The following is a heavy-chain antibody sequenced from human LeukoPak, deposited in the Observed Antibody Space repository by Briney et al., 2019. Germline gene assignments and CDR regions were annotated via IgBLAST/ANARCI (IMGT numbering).Heavy chain of an antibody. CDR2: IYSGGST. V-gene: IGHV3-53*01. Sequence: PGGSLRLSCAAPGFTVSSNYMSWVRQAPGKGLEWVSVIYSGGSTYYADSVKGRFTISRDNSKNTLYLQMNSLRAEDTAVYYCARDRGITMVRGVIIHDAFDIWGQGTMVTVSS. D-gene: IGHD3-10*01. CDR3: ARDRGITMVRGVIIHDAFDI. J-gene: IGHJ3*02. CDR1: GFTVSSNY.